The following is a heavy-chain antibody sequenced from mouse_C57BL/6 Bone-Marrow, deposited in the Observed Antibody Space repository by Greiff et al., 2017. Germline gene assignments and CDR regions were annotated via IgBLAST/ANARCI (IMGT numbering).Heavy chain of an antibody. CDR2: IWWDDDK. V-gene: IGHV8-8*01. CDR1: GFSRGPFGLV. J-gene: IGHJ1*03. Sequence: QVTLKVSGPGKCQPSQTLSLPCSFSGFSRGPFGLVLGGIRQPSGRGLEWLAHIWWDDDKYYNPALKSRLTISKDTSKNQVFLKIANVDTADTATYYCAATVARYFDVWGTGTTVTVSS. D-gene: IGHD1-1*01. CDR3: AATVARYFDV.